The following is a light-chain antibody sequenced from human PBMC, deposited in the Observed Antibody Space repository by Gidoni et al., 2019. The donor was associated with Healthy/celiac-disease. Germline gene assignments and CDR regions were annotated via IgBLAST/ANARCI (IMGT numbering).Light chain of an antibody. J-gene: IGKJ3*01. CDR1: QSISSY. Sequence: DIQITPSPSALSASLGDRVTLTCRASQSISSYLNWYQQKPGKAPKLLIYAASSLQSGVPSRFSGSGSGTDFTLTISSLQPEDFATYYCQQSYSTPCTFGPGTKVDIK. V-gene: IGKV1-39*01. CDR2: AAS. CDR3: QQSYSTPCT.